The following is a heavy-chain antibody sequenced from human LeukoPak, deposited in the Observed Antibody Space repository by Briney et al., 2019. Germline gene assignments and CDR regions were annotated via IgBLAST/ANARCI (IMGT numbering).Heavy chain of an antibody. CDR2: IYSGGST. Sequence: ETLSLTCAVYGGSFSGYYWSWVRQAPGKGLEWVSVIYSGGSTYYADSVKGRFTISRDNSKNTLYLQMNSLRAEDTAVYYCARDSYYYDSSGYFDYWGQGTLVTVSS. CDR1: GGSFSGYY. V-gene: IGHV3-66*01. J-gene: IGHJ4*02. CDR3: ARDSYYYDSSGYFDY. D-gene: IGHD3-22*01.